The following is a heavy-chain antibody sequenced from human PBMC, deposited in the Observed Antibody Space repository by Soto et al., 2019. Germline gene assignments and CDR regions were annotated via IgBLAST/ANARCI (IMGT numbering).Heavy chain of an antibody. Sequence: QVQLVQSGAEVKKPGASVKVSCKASGYTFTSYGISWVRQAPGQGLEWMGWISAYNGNTNYAQKLQGRVTMTTDTSTSTAYMELRSLRSDDTAVYYCAGRYSSSWYGARHYGMDVWGQGTTVTVSS. J-gene: IGHJ6*02. CDR2: ISAYNGNT. CDR3: AGRYSSSWYGARHYGMDV. D-gene: IGHD6-13*01. CDR1: GYTFTSYG. V-gene: IGHV1-18*04.